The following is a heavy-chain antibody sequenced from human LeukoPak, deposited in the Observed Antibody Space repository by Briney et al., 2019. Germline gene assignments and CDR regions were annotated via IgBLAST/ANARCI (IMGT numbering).Heavy chain of an antibody. CDR2: IKEDGSEK. CDR3: ARITMVRGARKDDF. CDR1: GFTFSSYW. J-gene: IGHJ4*02. V-gene: IGHV3-7*01. Sequence: GGSLRLSCAVSGFTFSSYWMTWVRQAPGKGLEWVANIKEDGSEKYYVDSAKGRFTASRDNAKNSLYLQMNSLRAEDTAVYYCARITMVRGARKDDFWGQGTLVTVSS. D-gene: IGHD3-10*01.